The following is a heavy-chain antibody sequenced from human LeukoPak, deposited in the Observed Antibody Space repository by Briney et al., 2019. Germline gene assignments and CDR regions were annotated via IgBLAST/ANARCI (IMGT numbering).Heavy chain of an antibody. V-gene: IGHV3-30-3*01. CDR1: GFTFSSYA. J-gene: IGHJ4*02. CDR3: ARDHSGSGSYRAYYFDY. Sequence: GSLRLSCAASGFTFSSYAMHWVRQAPGKGLEWVAVISYDGSNKYYADSVKGRFTISRDNSKNTLYLQMNSLRAEDTAVYYCARDHSGSGSYRAYYFDYWGQGTLVTVSS. D-gene: IGHD3-10*01. CDR2: ISYDGSNK.